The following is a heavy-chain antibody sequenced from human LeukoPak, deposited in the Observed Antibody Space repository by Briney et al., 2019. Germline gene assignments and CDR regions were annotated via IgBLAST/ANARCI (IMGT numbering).Heavy chain of an antibody. V-gene: IGHV4-59*08. Sequence: PSETLSLTCTVSGGSTSSYYWSWIRQPPGKGLEWIGYIYYSGSTNYNPSLKSRVTISVDTSKNQFSLKLSSVTAADTAVYYCARLSYSSGIDYWGQGTLVTVSS. D-gene: IGHD6-19*01. CDR3: ARLSYSSGIDY. J-gene: IGHJ4*02. CDR2: IYYSGST. CDR1: GGSTSSYY.